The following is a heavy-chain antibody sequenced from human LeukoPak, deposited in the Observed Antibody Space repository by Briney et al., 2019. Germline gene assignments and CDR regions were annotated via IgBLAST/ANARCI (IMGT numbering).Heavy chain of an antibody. J-gene: IGHJ4*02. V-gene: IGHV3-30*04. CDR3: ARDIRGYIQSDGYFDY. CDR1: GFTFTSHA. D-gene: IGHD1-1*01. Sequence: GGSLRLSCAASGFTFTSHAVHWVRQAPGKGLEGVAVLSDAGRVTLYSDSVKGRFTVSRDNPNNTLFLQMNSLRAEDSAVYYCARDIRGYIQSDGYFDYWGRGTLVTVSS. CDR2: LSDAGRVT.